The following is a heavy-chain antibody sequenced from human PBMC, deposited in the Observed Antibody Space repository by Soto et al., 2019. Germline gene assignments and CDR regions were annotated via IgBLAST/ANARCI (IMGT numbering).Heavy chain of an antibody. D-gene: IGHD3-10*01. V-gene: IGHV3-23*01. J-gene: IGHJ3*01. CDR1: GFTFSSYA. CDR2: ISGSGGST. CDR3: AKGLGSGSHYAFDY. Sequence: EVQLLESGGGLVQPGGSLRLSCAASGFTFSSYAMSWVRQAPGKGLEWVSAISGSGGSTYYADSVTGLFTISRGNSRNTEHLQMNILRAEDTAVYYCAKGLGSGSHYAFDYFCQWTVVTV.